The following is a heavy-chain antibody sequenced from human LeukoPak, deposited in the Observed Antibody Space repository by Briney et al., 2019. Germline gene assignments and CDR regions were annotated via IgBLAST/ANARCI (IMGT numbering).Heavy chain of an antibody. Sequence: PGRSLRLSCAASGFTFSNYAMHWVRQAPGKGLEWVAVISYDGNNKYYADSVKGRFTISRDNSKNTLYLQMNSLRAEDTAVYYCARKWELPTFDIWGQGTMVTVSS. CDR2: ISYDGNNK. J-gene: IGHJ3*02. V-gene: IGHV3-30*04. CDR1: GFTFSNYA. CDR3: ARKWELPTFDI. D-gene: IGHD1-26*01.